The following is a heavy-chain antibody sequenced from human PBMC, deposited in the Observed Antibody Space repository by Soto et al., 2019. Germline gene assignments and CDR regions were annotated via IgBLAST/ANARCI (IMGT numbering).Heavy chain of an antibody. J-gene: IGHJ4*02. CDR1: GFIFSNYA. D-gene: IGHD6-19*01. Sequence: EVQLLESGGDLVQPGGSLRLSCAASGFIFSNYAMTWVRQAPGKGPEWVSTFTSGGSTYYRDTVKGRFTISRDNSKNTLYLQMHSLRAEDTAVYYCARTDKYNSQSSGWANRFDYWGLGTLVTVSS. V-gene: IGHV3-23*01. CDR2: FTSGGST. CDR3: ARTDKYNSQSSGWANRFDY.